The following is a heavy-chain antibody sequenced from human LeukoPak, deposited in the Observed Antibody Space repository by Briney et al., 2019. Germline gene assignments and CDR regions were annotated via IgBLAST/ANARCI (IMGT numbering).Heavy chain of an antibody. V-gene: IGHV3-30*18. J-gene: IGHJ4*02. Sequence: GGSLRLSCAASGFTFSSYGMHWVRQAPGKGLEWVAVISYDRSNKYYADSVKGRFTISRDNSKNTLYLQMNSLRAEDTAVYYCAKGDSSGWTAFDYWGQGTLVTVSS. CDR1: GFTFSSYG. CDR3: AKGDSSGWTAFDY. D-gene: IGHD6-19*01. CDR2: ISYDRSNK.